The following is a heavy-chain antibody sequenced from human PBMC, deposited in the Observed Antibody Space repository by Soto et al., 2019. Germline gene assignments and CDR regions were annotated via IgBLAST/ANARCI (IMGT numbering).Heavy chain of an antibody. CDR1: GGTFSSYA. V-gene: IGHV1-69*13. Sequence: SVKVSCKASGGTFSSYAISWVRQAPGQGLEWMGGIIPIFGTANYAQKFQGRVTITADESTSTAYMELSSLRSEDTAVYYCARDFRAYGSGSYTVPQPMDVWGQGTTVTVSS. CDR3: ARDFRAYGSGSYTVPQPMDV. D-gene: IGHD3-10*01. CDR2: IIPIFGTA. J-gene: IGHJ6*02.